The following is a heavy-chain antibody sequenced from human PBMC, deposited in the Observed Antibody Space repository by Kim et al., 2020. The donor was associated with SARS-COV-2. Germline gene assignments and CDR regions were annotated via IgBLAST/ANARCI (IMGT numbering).Heavy chain of an antibody. V-gene: IGHV3-7*01. J-gene: IGHJ4*02. CDR3: AGGRAEGFDF. CDR2: IKQDGSEK. Sequence: GGSLRLSCAAFGFTFSDSWMRWVRQAPGKGLEWVASIKQDGSEKYYGGSVSGRFFISRDNAKTSLFLEMNSLRVEDTGVYYCAGGRAEGFDFWGQGTLVTVSS. CDR1: GFTFSDSW.